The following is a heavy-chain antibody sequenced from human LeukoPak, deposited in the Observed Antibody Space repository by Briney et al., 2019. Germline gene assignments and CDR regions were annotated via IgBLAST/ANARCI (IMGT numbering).Heavy chain of an antibody. CDR1: RFTFSSYA. CDR3: AKDRTTVTTDY. J-gene: IGHJ4*02. V-gene: IGHV3-23*01. CDR2: ISATGGST. D-gene: IGHD4-17*01. Sequence: GGSLRLSCAASRFTFSSYAMSWVRQAPGKGLEWVSTISATGGSTYYADSVKGRFTISRDNSKNTLYLQMNSLRAEDTAIYYCAKDRTTVTTDYWGQGTLVTVSS.